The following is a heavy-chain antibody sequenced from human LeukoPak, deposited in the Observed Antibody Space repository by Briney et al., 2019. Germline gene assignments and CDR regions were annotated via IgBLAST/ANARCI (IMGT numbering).Heavy chain of an antibody. CDR1: GYTFTSYD. J-gene: IGHJ6*03. Sequence: ASVKVSCKASGYTFTSYDINWVRQAAGQGLEWMGWMKPNSGNTGYAQKFQGRVTMTRNTSISTAYMELSSLRSEDTAVYYCARGSEYNSNLLLRDYYYMDVWGKGTTVTISS. CDR2: MKPNSGNT. CDR3: ARGSEYNSNLLLRDYYYMDV. D-gene: IGHD6-6*01. V-gene: IGHV1-8*01.